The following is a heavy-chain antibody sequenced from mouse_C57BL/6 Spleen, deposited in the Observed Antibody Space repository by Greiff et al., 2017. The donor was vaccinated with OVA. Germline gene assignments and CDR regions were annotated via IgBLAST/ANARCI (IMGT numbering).Heavy chain of an antibody. CDR1: GFNIKDYY. V-gene: IGHV14-2*01. CDR2: LYPEGGDT. CDR3: ARGTSFPYFDY. J-gene: IGHJ2*01. D-gene: IGHD3-3*01. Sequence: EVQLQQSGAELVKPGASVKLSCTASGFNIKDYYMHWVKQRTEQGLEWIGRLYPEGGDTKYTAKFQGKATITADTSSNTAYLQLSILTSEATAVYYCARGTSFPYFDYWGQGTTLTVSS.